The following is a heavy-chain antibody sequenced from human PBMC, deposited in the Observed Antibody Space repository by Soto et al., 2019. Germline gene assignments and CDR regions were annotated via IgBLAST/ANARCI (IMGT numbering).Heavy chain of an antibody. Sequence: PGESLNISCKGSGYSFTSYWIGWVRQMPGKSLEWMGGIYPGDSDSRYSPSFQGQVTISADNSISTAYLQWSSLKASDTAMYYCARLDSGSYPYYYYYGMDVWGQGTTVTVSS. J-gene: IGHJ6*02. V-gene: IGHV5-51*01. CDR1: GYSFTSYW. CDR2: IYPGDSDS. D-gene: IGHD1-26*01. CDR3: ARLDSGSYPYYYYYGMDV.